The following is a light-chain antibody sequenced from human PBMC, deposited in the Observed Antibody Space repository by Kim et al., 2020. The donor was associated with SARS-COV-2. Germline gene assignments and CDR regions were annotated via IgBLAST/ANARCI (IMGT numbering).Light chain of an antibody. CDR1: QGVSNY. CDR3: QTYDSAPYT. CDR2: AAS. J-gene: IGKJ2*01. Sequence: SASVGDRVTITGRTSQGVSNYLAWYQHKPGKVPKLLIYAASSLQSGVPSRFSGSGSGTDFTLIISSLQPEDVATYYCQTYDSAPYTFGQGTKLEI. V-gene: IGKV1-27*01.